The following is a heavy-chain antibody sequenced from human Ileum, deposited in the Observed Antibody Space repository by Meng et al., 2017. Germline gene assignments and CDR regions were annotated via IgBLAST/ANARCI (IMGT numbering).Heavy chain of an antibody. CDR3: ARGWAAAGFDY. D-gene: IGHD6-13*01. CDR2: TYYKSKWYN. Sequence: QVQLQQSGPGLVKPSQTPSLTLAISGDSVSGNSGAWNWIRQSPSRGLECLGRTYYKSKWYNEYAESVKSRITISPDTSKNQFSLQLNSVTPEDTAVYYCARGWAAAGFDYWGQGTLVTVSS. J-gene: IGHJ4*02. CDR1: GDSVSGNSGA. V-gene: IGHV6-1*01.